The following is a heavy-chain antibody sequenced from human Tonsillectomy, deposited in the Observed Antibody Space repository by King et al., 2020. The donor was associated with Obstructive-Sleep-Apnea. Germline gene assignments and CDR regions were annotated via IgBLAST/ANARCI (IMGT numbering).Heavy chain of an antibody. CDR2: ISSDGNNK. CDR3: VKDHYGVYNDNNYFDF. CDR1: GFTFSSYG. D-gene: IGHD4-17*01. Sequence: VQLVESGGGVVQPGRSLRLSCAASGFTFSSYGMHWVRQAPGKGLEWVAVISSDGNNKYYSDSVKGRFTISRDNSKNTLYLQMNSLRTEDTAGYYCVKDHYGVYNDNNYFDFWGQGTLVTVSS. J-gene: IGHJ4*02. V-gene: IGHV3-30*18.